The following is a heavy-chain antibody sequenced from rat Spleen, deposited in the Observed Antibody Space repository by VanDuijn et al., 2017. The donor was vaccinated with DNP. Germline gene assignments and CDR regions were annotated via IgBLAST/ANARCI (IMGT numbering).Heavy chain of an antibody. J-gene: IGHJ2*01. Sequence: EVQLVESGGGLVQPGRSLKLSCAASGFTFSKYGMAWVRQTPTKGLEWVASISTSGEYAHYRDSVKGRFTVSRDNAKSTLYLQMNSLRSADMATYYCTKAGGYSPWYFDYWGQGVMVTVSS. V-gene: IGHV5S13*01. CDR2: ISTSGEYA. CDR3: TKAGGYSPWYFDY. CDR1: GFTFSKYG. D-gene: IGHD1-11*01.